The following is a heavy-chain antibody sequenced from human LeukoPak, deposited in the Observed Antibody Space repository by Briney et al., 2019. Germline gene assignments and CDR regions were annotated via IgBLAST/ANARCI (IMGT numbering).Heavy chain of an antibody. Sequence: PGRSLRLSCAASGFTFSTYAFHWVRQAPGKGLQWVAVMSSDGSIKIYTDSVKGRFTISRDNSRNMLYLEMNSLRVDDTAVYYCARDLVSGAPDYFDSWGQGTLVTVSS. CDR3: ARDLVSGAPDYFDS. D-gene: IGHD1-26*01. V-gene: IGHV3-30-3*01. CDR1: GFTFSTYA. J-gene: IGHJ4*02. CDR2: MSSDGSIK.